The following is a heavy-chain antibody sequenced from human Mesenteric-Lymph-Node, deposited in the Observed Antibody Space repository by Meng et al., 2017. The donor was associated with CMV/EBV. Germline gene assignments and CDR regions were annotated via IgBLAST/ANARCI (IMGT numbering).Heavy chain of an antibody. V-gene: IGHV3-66*02. CDR1: GFTVSSNY. J-gene: IGHJ6*02. CDR2: IYSGGST. D-gene: IGHD1-20*01. CDR3: AKDPHTWNYYYYYGMDI. Sequence: GGSLRLSCAASGFTVSSNYMSWVRQAPGKGLEWVSVIYSGGSTYYADSVKGRFTISRDNSKNTLYLQMNSLRPEDTAVYYCAKDPHTWNYYYYYGMDIWGQGTTVTVSS.